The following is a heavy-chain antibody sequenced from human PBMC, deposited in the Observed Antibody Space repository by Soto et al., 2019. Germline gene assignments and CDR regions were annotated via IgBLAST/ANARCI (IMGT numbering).Heavy chain of an antibody. Sequence: GGSLRLSCEASGFTFSRYAISWVRQAPGKGLEWASAISGSGGSTYYADSVKGRFTISRDNSKNTLYLQMNSLRAEDTAVYYCAKDHAPTSGGVQLERRPVVRPPSAPDAFDIWGQGTMVTVSS. D-gene: IGHD1-1*01. CDR1: GFTFSRYA. J-gene: IGHJ3*02. CDR3: AKDHAPTSGGVQLERRPVVRPPSAPDAFDI. CDR2: ISGSGGST. V-gene: IGHV3-23*01.